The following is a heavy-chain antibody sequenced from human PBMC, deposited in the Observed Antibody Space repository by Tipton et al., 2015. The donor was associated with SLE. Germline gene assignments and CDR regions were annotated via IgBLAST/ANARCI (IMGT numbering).Heavy chain of an antibody. CDR3: ARVRVDTAMGVFAF. CDR2: ISTYNGNT. Sequence: QSGAEVKRPGASVRVSCTASGYTFTTYGISWVRQAPGQGLEWMGWISTYNGNTNYAQKLQGRVTMTSDTSTSTAYMELRSLRSDDTAIYYCARVRVDTAMGVFAFWGQGTLVTVSS. J-gene: IGHJ4*02. D-gene: IGHD5-18*01. V-gene: IGHV1-18*01. CDR1: GYTFTTYG.